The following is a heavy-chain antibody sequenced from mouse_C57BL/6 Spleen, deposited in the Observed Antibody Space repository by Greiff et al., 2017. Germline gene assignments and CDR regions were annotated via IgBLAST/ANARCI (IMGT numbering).Heavy chain of an antibody. Sequence: QVQLKESGPELVKPGASVKISCKASGYAFSSSWMNWVKQRPGKGLEWIGRIYPGDGDTNYNGKFKGKATLTADKSSSTAYMQLSSLTSEDSAVYFCARGGPYAMEYWGQGTSVTVSS. V-gene: IGHV1-82*01. CDR1: GYAFSSSW. CDR2: IYPGDGDT. J-gene: IGHJ4*01. CDR3: ARGGPYAMEY.